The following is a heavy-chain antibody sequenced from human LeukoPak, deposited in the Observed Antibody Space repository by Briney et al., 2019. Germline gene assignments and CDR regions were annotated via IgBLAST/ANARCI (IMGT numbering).Heavy chain of an antibody. D-gene: IGHD3-10*01. V-gene: IGHV3-33*01. Sequence: GGSLRLSCAASGFTFSIYGMHWVRQAPGKGLEWVAVIWNDGSNKYYADSVKGRFTISRDNSKNTLYLQMNSLRAEDTAVYSRARASGPFDYWGQGTLVTVSS. CDR1: GFTFSIYG. J-gene: IGHJ4*02. CDR3: ARASGPFDY. CDR2: IWNDGSNK.